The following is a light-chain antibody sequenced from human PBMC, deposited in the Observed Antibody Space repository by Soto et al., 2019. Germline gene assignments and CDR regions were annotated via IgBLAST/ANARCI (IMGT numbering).Light chain of an antibody. V-gene: IGKV3-15*01. CDR2: GAS. CDR3: QQYTNTNNPWM. J-gene: IGKJ1*01. Sequence: EIVMTQSPATLSVSPGGRATLSCRASQSVSSNLAWYQQKPGQAPRLLIYGASTRATGFPARFSGSGSGTEFTLIISGLQPDDSATYYCQQYTNTNNPWMFGQGTKVDIK. CDR1: QSVSSN.